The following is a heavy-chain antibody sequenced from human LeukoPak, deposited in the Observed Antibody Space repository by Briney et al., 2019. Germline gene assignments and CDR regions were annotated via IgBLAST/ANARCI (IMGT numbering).Heavy chain of an antibody. J-gene: IGHJ4*02. CDR3: ARDIRLSGFDY. Sequence: SQTLSLTCTVSGGSISSGSYYWSWIRQPAGKGLEWIGRIYTSGSTNYNPSLKSRVTISVDTSKNQFSLKLSSVTAADTAVYYCARDIRLSGFDYWGQGTLVTVSS. CDR2: IYTSGST. CDR1: GGSISSGSYY. V-gene: IGHV4-61*02. D-gene: IGHD3-3*01.